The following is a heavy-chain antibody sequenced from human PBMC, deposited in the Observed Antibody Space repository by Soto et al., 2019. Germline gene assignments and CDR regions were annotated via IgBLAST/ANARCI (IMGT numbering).Heavy chain of an antibody. CDR3: AKGPSPTYYDFWSGYLPDDY. D-gene: IGHD3-3*01. CDR1: GFTFSSYA. V-gene: IGHV3-23*01. J-gene: IGHJ4*02. Sequence: EVQLLEPGGGLVQPGGSLRLSCAASGFTFSSYAMSWVRQAPGKGLEWVSAISGSGGSTYYADSVKGRFTISRDNSKNTLYLQMNSLRAEDTAVYYCAKGPSPTYYDFWSGYLPDDYWGQGTLVTVSS. CDR2: ISGSGGST.